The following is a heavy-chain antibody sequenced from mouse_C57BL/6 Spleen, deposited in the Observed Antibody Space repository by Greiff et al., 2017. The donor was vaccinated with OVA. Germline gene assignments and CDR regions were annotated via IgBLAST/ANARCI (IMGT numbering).Heavy chain of an antibody. V-gene: IGHV10-3*01. CDR1: GFTFNTYA. CDR3: VRDDYSNYEVYAMDY. Sequence: EVQVVESGGGLVQPKGSLKLSCAASGFTFNTYAMHWVRQAPGKGLEWVARIRSKSSNYATYYADSVKDRFTISRDDSQSMLYLQMNNLKTEDADMYYCVRDDYSNYEVYAMDYWGQGTSVTVSS. CDR2: IRSKSSNYAT. D-gene: IGHD2-5*01. J-gene: IGHJ4*01.